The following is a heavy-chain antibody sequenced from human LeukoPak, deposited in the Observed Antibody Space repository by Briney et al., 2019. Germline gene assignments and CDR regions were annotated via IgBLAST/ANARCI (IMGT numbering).Heavy chain of an antibody. Sequence: PSETLSLTCAVYGGSFSGYYWSWIRQPPGKGLEWIGEINHSGSTNYNPSLKSRVTISVDTSKNRFSLKLSSVTAADTAVYYCARGGGSGSYFWFDPWGQGTLVTVSS. D-gene: IGHD1-26*01. CDR2: INHSGST. CDR3: ARGGGSGSYFWFDP. J-gene: IGHJ5*02. V-gene: IGHV4-34*01. CDR1: GGSFSGYY.